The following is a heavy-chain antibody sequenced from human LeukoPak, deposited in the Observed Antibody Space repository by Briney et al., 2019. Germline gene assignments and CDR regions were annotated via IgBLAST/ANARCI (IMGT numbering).Heavy chain of an antibody. CDR2: INHSGST. Sequence: SETLSLTCAVYGGSFSGYYWSWIRQPPGKGLDWIGEINHSGSTNYNPSLKSRVTISVDTSKNQFSLKLSSVTAADTAVYYCARLPRYCSGGSCSEAFDYWGQGTLVTVSS. D-gene: IGHD2-15*01. J-gene: IGHJ4*02. CDR1: GGSFSGYY. V-gene: IGHV4-34*01. CDR3: ARLPRYCSGGSCSEAFDY.